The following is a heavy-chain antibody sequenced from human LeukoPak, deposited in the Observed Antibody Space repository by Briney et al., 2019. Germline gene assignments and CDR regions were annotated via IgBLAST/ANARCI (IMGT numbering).Heavy chain of an antibody. Sequence: GGSLRLSCAASGFTFSSYEMNWVRQAPGKGLEWVPYISSSGSTIYYADSVKGRFTISRDNAKNSLYLQMNSLRAEDTAVYYCARGEIVPAAYFDYWGQGTLVTVSS. V-gene: IGHV3-48*03. CDR2: ISSSGSTI. CDR3: ARGEIVPAAYFDY. J-gene: IGHJ4*02. D-gene: IGHD2-2*01. CDR1: GFTFSSYE.